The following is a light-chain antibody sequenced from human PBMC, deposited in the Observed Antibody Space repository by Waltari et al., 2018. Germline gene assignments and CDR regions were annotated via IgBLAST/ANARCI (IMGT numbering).Light chain of an antibody. CDR3: QQYNNWPPLVT. Sequence: EIVMTQSPATLSVSPGERATLSCRAGQSVSSNLAWYQQKPGQAPRLLIYGASTRATGIPARFSGSGSGTEFTLTISSLQSEDFAVYYCQQYNNWPPLVTFGGGTKVEIK. J-gene: IGKJ4*01. V-gene: IGKV3-15*01. CDR1: QSVSSN. CDR2: GAS.